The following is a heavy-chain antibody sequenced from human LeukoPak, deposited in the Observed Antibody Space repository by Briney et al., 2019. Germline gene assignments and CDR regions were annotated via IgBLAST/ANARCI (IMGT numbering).Heavy chain of an antibody. CDR3: ARGHGDWGREYYFDY. CDR1: GFTFSSYV. J-gene: IGHJ4*02. CDR2: ISYDGSNE. Sequence: GGSLRLSCAASGFTFSSYVMHWVRQAPGKGLEWVAIISYDGSNEYYADSVKGRFTISRDNSKNTLYLQMNSLRAEDTAGYYCARGHGDWGREYYFDYWGQGTLVTVSS. V-gene: IGHV3-30*04. D-gene: IGHD4-17*01.